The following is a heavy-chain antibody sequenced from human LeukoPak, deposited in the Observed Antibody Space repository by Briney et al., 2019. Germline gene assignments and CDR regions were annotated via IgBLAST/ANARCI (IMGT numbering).Heavy chain of an antibody. V-gene: IGHV4-4*02. CDR3: ARPGSYSGAFDI. CDR2: IYHSGST. J-gene: IGHJ3*02. Sequence: SGTLSLTCAVSGDSISTDHWWSWVRQPPGKGLEWIGEIYHSGSTNYNPSLKSRVTISVDKSKNQFSLKLSSVTAADTAVYYCARPGSYSGAFDIWGQGTMVTVSS. CDR1: GDSISTDHW. D-gene: IGHD1-26*01.